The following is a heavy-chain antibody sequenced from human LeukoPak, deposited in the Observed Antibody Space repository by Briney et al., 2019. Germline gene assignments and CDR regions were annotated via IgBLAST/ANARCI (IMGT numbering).Heavy chain of an antibody. V-gene: IGHV1-2*02. CDR2: INPNSGGT. CDR1: GYTFTGYY. J-gene: IGHJ4*02. CDR3: ARPLRYYDFWSGYYH. D-gene: IGHD3-3*01. Sequence: VASVKVSCKASGYTFTGYYMHWVRQAPGQGLAWMGWINPNSGGTNYAQKFQGRVTMTRDTSISTAYMELSRLRSDDAAVYYCARPLRYYDFWSGYYHWGQGTLATVSS.